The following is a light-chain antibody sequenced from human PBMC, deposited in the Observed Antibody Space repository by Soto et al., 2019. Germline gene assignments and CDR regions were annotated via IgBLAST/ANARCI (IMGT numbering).Light chain of an antibody. V-gene: IGKV3-20*01. CDR2: DAS. J-gene: IGKJ3*01. CDR3: HQYGRSASSIT. CDR1: QSVRSGY. Sequence: ESVLTQSPGTLSLSPGDGATLSCRASQSVRSGYLAWYQQKPGQAPRLVIYDASTRATGIPDRFSGGGSGTDFTLTISRVEPEDFAVYYCHQYGRSASSITFGPGTKVEIK.